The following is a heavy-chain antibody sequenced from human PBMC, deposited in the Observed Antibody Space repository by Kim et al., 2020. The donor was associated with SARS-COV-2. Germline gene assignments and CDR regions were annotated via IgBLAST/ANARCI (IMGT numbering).Heavy chain of an antibody. Sequence: SVKVSCKASGGTFSSYAISWVRQAPGQGLEWMGGIIPIFGTANYAQKFQGRVTITADESTSTAYMELSSLRSEDTAVYYCAHTQLVPSTPYYFDYWGQGTLVTVSS. D-gene: IGHD6-6*01. CDR1: GGTFSSYA. CDR2: IIPIFGTA. CDR3: AHTQLVPSTPYYFDY. J-gene: IGHJ4*02. V-gene: IGHV1-69*13.